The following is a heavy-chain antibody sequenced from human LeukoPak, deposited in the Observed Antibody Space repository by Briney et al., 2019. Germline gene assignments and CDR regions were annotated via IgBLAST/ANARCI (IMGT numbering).Heavy chain of an antibody. CDR2: IYYSGST. CDR3: ARDSRGSYYFDY. D-gene: IGHD1-26*01. V-gene: IGHV4-31*03. CDR1: GGSISSGGYY. Sequence: SQTLSLTCTVSGGSISSGGYYWSWIRQHPGKGLEWIGYIYYSGSTYYNPSLKSRVTISVDTSKNQLSLKLSSVTAADTAVYYCARDSRGSYYFDYWGQGTLVTVSS. J-gene: IGHJ4*02.